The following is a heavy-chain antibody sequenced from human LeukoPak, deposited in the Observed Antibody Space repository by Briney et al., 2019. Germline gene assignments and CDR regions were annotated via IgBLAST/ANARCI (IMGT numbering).Heavy chain of an antibody. CDR2: ISGSGSST. Sequence: GGSLRLSCAASAFTFSNYAMNWVHQAPGKGLEWVSGISGSGSSTYYADSVKGRFTISRDNSRNTLYLQMNSLRAEDTAVYYCAKRLEVVATTIDYWGQGTLVTVSS. V-gene: IGHV3-23*01. CDR1: AFTFSNYA. CDR3: AKRLEVVATTIDY. J-gene: IGHJ4*02. D-gene: IGHD5-12*01.